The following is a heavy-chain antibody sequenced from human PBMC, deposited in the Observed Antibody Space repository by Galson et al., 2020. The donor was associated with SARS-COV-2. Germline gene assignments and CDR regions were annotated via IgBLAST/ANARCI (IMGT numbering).Heavy chain of an antibody. J-gene: IGHJ4*02. CDR3: AREGLGSTXYLDY. CDR1: GFTFSTYS. V-gene: IGHV3-48*04. CDR2: ISSSRSTI. D-gene: IGHD6-13*01. Sequence: GESLKISCAASGFTFSTYSMNWFRQAPGKGLEWVSYISSSRSTIYYADSVKGRFTISREDAKSPLYLQMNSLRADDTAVYYCAREGLGSTXYLDYWGQGTLVTVSS.